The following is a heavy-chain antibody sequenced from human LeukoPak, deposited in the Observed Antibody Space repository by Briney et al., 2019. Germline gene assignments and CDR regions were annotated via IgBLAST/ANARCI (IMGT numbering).Heavy chain of an antibody. V-gene: IGHV3-21*01. D-gene: IGHD6-13*01. CDR1: GFTFSSYS. Sequence: PGGSLRLSCAASGFTFSSYSMNWVRQAPGEGLEWVSSISSSSSYIYYADSVKGRFTISRDNAKNSLYLQMNSLRAEDTAVYYCAREIAAADVGGFDYWGQGTLVTVSS. J-gene: IGHJ4*02. CDR3: AREIAAADVGGFDY. CDR2: ISSSSSYI.